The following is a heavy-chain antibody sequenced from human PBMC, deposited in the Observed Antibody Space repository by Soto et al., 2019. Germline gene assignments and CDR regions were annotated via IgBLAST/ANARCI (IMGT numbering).Heavy chain of an antibody. CDR3: ASQYGGSGSSSRVWFYYYGMDV. CDR2: IIPIFGTA. J-gene: IGHJ6*04. CDR1: GGTFSSYA. D-gene: IGHD3-10*01. Sequence: QVQLVQSGAEVKKPGSSVKVSCKASGGTFSSYAISWVRQAPGQGLEWMGGIIPIFGTADYAQKFQGRVTITADESTSTAYMELSSLRCEDTAVYYCASQYGGSGSSSRVWFYYYGMDVWGKGTTVTVSS. V-gene: IGHV1-69*12.